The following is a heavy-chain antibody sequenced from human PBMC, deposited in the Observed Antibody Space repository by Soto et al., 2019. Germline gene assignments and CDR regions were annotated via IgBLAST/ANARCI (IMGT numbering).Heavy chain of an antibody. J-gene: IGHJ4*02. Sequence: PSDTLSLTCPFSGCYVTSDEYYWTWIRQSPGKGLEWIGYISNSGSTGYNPSLKTRLSMSVDRSKNQFTLRLTSVTAADTAVYFCATESGSTYGYFDHWGQGTQVTVSS. V-gene: IGHV4-30-4*01. CDR2: ISNSGST. CDR1: GCYVTSDEYY. CDR3: ATESGSTYGYFDH. D-gene: IGHD5-18*01.